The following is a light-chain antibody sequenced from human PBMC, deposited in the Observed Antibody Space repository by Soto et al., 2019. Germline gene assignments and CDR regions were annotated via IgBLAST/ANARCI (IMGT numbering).Light chain of an antibody. J-gene: IGKJ1*01. CDR3: QQYNSYSPT. CDR2: DAS. CDR1: QSISSW. V-gene: IGKV1-5*01. Sequence: DIQMTQSPCTLSASVGDRVTITCRASQSISSWLAWYQQKPGKAPKLLIYDASSLESGVPSRFSGSGSGTEFTLSISSLQPDDFATYYCQQYNSYSPTFSQGTKVEIK.